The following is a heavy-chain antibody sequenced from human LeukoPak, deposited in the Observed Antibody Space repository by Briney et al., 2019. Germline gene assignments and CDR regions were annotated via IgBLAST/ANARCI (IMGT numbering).Heavy chain of an antibody. CDR2: IRSKTYGGTA. CDR1: GFMFGEYS. V-gene: IGHV3-49*04. CDR3: TSPEGGTYYFDY. J-gene: IGHJ4*02. Sequence: GGSLRLSCADSGFMFGEYSISWVRQASGKGLEWVGFIRSKTYGGTAQYAASVKGRLTISRDDSRSSAYLQMNNLKTEDTAVYFCTSPEGGTYYFDYWGQGTLVTVSS. D-gene: IGHD1-26*01.